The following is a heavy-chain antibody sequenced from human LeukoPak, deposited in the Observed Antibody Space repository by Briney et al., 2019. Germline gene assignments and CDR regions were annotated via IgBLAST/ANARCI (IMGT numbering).Heavy chain of an antibody. J-gene: IGHJ5*02. V-gene: IGHV4-59*01. CDR3: TRGSTGRFDP. Sequence: PSETLSLTCSVSGPSISSSYWLWLRQPPGKGLEWIAYIHYNGNTNYNPSLKSRVTLSLDTSKNQLSLKLSSVTAADTAVYYCTRGSTGRFDPWGQGTLVTVSS. D-gene: IGHD2-2*01. CDR2: IHYNGNT. CDR1: GPSISSSY.